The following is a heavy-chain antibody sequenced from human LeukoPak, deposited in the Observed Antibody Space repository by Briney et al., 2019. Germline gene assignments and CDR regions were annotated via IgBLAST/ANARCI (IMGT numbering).Heavy chain of an antibody. CDR1: GIAFRNYA. V-gene: IGHV3-23*01. CDR2: ITGSGTTT. D-gene: IGHD4-17*01. J-gene: IGHJ3*01. CDR3: GLDPNGDYIGAFDF. Sequence: GGSLRLSCVASGIAFRNYAMTWVRQAPGKGLEWVSSITGSGTTTRYADSVKGRFTISRDNSVDTLYLQMNSLSAEDTAVYYCGLDPNGDYIGAFDFWGQGTMVTVSS.